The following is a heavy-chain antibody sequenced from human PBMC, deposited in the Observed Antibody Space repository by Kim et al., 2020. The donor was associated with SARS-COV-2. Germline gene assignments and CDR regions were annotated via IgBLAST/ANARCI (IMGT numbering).Heavy chain of an antibody. J-gene: IGHJ6*03. Sequence: GGSLRLSCAASGFTFSSYSMNWVRQAPGKGLEWVSSISSSSSYIYYADSVKGRFTISRDNAKNSLYLQMNSLRAEDTAVYYCARDPRGYKTYYYYMDVWGKGTTVTVSS. V-gene: IGHV3-21*01. CDR2: ISSSSSYI. CDR3: ARDPRGYKTYYYYMDV. D-gene: IGHD5-18*01. CDR1: GFTFSSYS.